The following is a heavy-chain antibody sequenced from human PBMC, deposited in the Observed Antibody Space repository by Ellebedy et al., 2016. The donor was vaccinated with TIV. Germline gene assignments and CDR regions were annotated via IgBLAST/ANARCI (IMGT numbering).Heavy chain of an antibody. CDR2: IKQDGSEK. Sequence: PGGSLRLSCAASGFTFSSYSMNWVRQAPGKGLEWVANIKQDGSEKYYVDSVKGRFTISRDNSRNSLYLQMNSLRTEDTAFYFCAALDKDFDIWGQGTLVAVSA. CDR3: AALDKDFDI. J-gene: IGHJ3*02. V-gene: IGHV3-7*03. CDR1: GFTFSSYS.